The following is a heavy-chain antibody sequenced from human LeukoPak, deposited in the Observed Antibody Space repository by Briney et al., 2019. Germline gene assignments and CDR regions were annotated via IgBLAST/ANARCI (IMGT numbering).Heavy chain of an antibody. V-gene: IGHV2-5*02. D-gene: IGHD6-13*01. CDR3: AHSRNIEAAGPLTFDY. CDR1: GFSLSTGGVG. Sequence: SGPTLVNPTQTLTLTCTFSGFSLSTGGVGVGWIRQPPGKALEWLALIYWDDDKRYSPSLRSSLTITKDTSKNQVVLRMTNMDPVDTATYYCAHSRNIEAAGPLTFDYWGQGTLVTVSS. CDR2: IYWDDDK. J-gene: IGHJ4*02.